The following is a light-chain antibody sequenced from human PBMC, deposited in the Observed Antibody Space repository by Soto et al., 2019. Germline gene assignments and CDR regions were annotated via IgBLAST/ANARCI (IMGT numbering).Light chain of an antibody. CDR3: EAWDDSLSGYVV. V-gene: IGLV1-47*01. J-gene: IGLJ2*01. CDR1: SSNIGSNY. CDR2: RNN. Sequence: QSVLTQPPSASGTPGQRVTISCSGSSSNIGSNYVYWYKQLPGTAPKLLIYRNNQRPSGVPDRFSGSKSGTSASLAISGLRSEDEADYYCEAWDDSLSGYVVFGGGTKLTVL.